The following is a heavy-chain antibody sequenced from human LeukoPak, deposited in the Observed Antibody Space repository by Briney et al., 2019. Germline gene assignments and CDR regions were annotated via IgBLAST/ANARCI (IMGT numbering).Heavy chain of an antibody. D-gene: IGHD6-6*01. J-gene: IGHJ2*01. Sequence: SETLSLTCTVSGGSMSSYHWSWIRQPPGKGLEWIGYIYYSGTTDYKPSLKSRVTISVDTSKNQFSLKLSSVTAADTAVYYCARGRPGYFDLWGRGTLVTVSS. CDR3: ARGRPGYFDL. CDR2: IYYSGTT. CDR1: GGSMSSYH. V-gene: IGHV4-59*12.